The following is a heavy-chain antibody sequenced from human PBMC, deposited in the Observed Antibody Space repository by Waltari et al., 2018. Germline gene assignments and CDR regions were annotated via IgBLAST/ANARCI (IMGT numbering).Heavy chain of an antibody. CDR2: ISSSSSTI. V-gene: IGHV3-48*01. D-gene: IGHD3-10*01. J-gene: IGHJ6*02. CDR3: ARDGVTVSINYYYYYGMDV. CDR1: GFTFSSYS. Sequence: EVQLVESGGGLVQPGGSLRLSCAASGFTFSSYSMNWVRQAPGKGLEWVSYISSSSSTIYYADSVKGRCTIPRDNAKNSLYLRMNSLRAEDTAVYYCARDGVTVSINYYYYYGMDVWGQGTTVTVSS.